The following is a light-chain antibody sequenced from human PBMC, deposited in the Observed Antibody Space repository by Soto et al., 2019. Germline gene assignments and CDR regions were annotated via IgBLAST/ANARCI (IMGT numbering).Light chain of an antibody. Sequence: QSVLTQPPSASGTPGQRVTISCSGSSCNIGSNTVNWYQQLPGTAPKLLIYITNQRPSGVPDRFSGSKSGNSASLAISGLQSEDEADYYCAAWDGSLNVVFGGGTKLTVL. CDR1: SCNIGSNT. CDR3: AAWDGSLNVV. J-gene: IGLJ2*01. V-gene: IGLV1-44*01. CDR2: ITN.